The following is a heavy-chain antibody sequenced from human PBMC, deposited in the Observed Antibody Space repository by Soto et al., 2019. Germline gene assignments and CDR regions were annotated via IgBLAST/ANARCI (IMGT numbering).Heavy chain of an antibody. Sequence: SETLSLTCAVYGGSFSGYYWSWIRQPPGKGLEWIGEINHSGSTNYNPSLKSRVTISVDTSKNQFSLKLSSVTAADTAVYYCARDHSNPTVVAAHHWFDPWGQGTLVTVSS. D-gene: IGHD2-15*01. J-gene: IGHJ5*02. CDR3: ARDHSNPTVVAAHHWFDP. CDR2: INHSGST. CDR1: GGSFSGYY. V-gene: IGHV4-34*01.